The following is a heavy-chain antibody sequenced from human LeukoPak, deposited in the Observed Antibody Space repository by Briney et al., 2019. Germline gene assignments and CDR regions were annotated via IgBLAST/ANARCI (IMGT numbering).Heavy chain of an antibody. CDR2: ISYDGSNK. V-gene: IGHV3-30*18. J-gene: IGHJ4*02. CDR1: GFTLSSYG. Sequence: GGSLRLSCAATGFTLSSYGMHWVRQAPGKGLEWVAVISYDGSNKYYADSVKGRFTISRDNSKNTLFLQMNSLRAEDTAVYYCAKDAHVRGGSYYFDYWGQGTLVTVSS. D-gene: IGHD3-16*01. CDR3: AKDAHVRGGSYYFDY.